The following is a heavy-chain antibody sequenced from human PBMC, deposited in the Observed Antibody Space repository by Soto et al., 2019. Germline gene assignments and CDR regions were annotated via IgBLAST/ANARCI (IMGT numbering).Heavy chain of an antibody. CDR1: GYTFTGYG. CDR3: ARGYFYGSGTYPIDY. J-gene: IGHJ4*01. Sequence: ASVKVSCKASGYTFTGYGVTWVRQAPGQGLEWMGWISAYSGNTDYAQNVQGRVTMTTDTSTTTAYVELRTLRSDDTAIYYCARGYFYGSGTYPIDYWGQGTLVTVSS. D-gene: IGHD3-10*01. CDR2: ISAYSGNT. V-gene: IGHV1-18*01.